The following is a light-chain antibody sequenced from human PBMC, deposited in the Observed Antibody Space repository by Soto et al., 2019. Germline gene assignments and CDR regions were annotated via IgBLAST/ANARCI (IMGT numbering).Light chain of an antibody. V-gene: IGKV3-20*01. J-gene: IGKJ1*01. CDR1: QSVSSTY. Sequence: EIVLTQSPGTLSLSPGERATLYCRASQSVSSTYFAWYQQKPGQAPRLLIYGASSRATGIPDRFTGSGSGTDFTLTISRLEPEDFAVYYCQQYGSSHWTFGQGTKVDIK. CDR2: GAS. CDR3: QQYGSSHWT.